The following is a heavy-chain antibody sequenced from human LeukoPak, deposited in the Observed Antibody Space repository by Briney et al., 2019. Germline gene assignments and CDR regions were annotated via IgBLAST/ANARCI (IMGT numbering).Heavy chain of an antibody. J-gene: IGHJ4*02. V-gene: IGHV4-4*02. CDR3: ARDGGYSSWNFDY. Sequence: SETLSLTCTVSGGSISSSNWWSWVRQPPGKGLEWIGEIYHSGSTNYNPSLKSRVTISVDKSKNQFSLKLSSVTAADTAVYYCARDGGYSSWNFDYWGQGTLVTVSS. CDR2: IYHSGST. CDR1: GGSISSSNW. D-gene: IGHD6-13*01.